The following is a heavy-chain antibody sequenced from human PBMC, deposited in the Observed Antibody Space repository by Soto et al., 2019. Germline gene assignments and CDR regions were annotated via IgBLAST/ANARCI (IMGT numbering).Heavy chain of an antibody. V-gene: IGHV1-18*01. Sequence: QVHLVQSGAEVKKPGASVKVSCKGSGYAFTTYGITWVRQAPGQGLEWMGWISAHNGNTNYAQKLQGRVTVTRDTSTSTAYMELRSPRYDVPAVYYCARGRYGDYWGQGALVTVSS. CDR1: GYAFTTYG. CDR2: ISAHNGNT. J-gene: IGHJ4*02. D-gene: IGHD1-1*01. CDR3: ARGRYGDY.